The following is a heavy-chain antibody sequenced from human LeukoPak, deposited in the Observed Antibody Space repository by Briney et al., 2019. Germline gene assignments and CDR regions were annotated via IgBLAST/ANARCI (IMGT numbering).Heavy chain of an antibody. Sequence: ASVKVSCKASGYTFSSYYIHWVRQAPGQGLEWMGIIKPSDGSTSYGQKLQGRVTMTRDMSTSTVYMELSSLRSEDTAVYYCARGPRITLVRGGQWYYYMDVWGKGTTVTISS. D-gene: IGHD3-10*01. CDR1: GYTFSSYY. CDR2: IKPSDGST. V-gene: IGHV1-46*04. J-gene: IGHJ6*03. CDR3: ARGPRITLVRGGQWYYYMDV.